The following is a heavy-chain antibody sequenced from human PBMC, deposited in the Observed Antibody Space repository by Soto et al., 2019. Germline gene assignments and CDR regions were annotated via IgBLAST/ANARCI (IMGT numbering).Heavy chain of an antibody. D-gene: IGHD2-2*01. CDR2: ISSSSSYI. Sequence: GGSLRLSCAASGFTFSSYSMNWVRQAPGKGLEWVSSISSSSSYIYYADSVKGRFTISRENAKNSLYLQMNSLRAEATVVYYCARVKFPIVVVPAAVDSWGQGTLVTVSS. CDR3: ARVKFPIVVVPAAVDS. J-gene: IGHJ5*01. CDR1: GFTFSSYS. V-gene: IGHV3-21*01.